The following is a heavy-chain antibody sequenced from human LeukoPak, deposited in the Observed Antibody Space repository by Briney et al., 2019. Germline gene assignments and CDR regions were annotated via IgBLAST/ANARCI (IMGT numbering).Heavy chain of an antibody. V-gene: IGHV3-23*01. CDR3: AKDRDSSGRWAVP. J-gene: IGHJ5*02. D-gene: IGHD3-22*01. CDR2: ISGSGDST. Sequence: GGSLRLSCAASGLTFSNYAMSWVRQAPGKGPEWVSAISGSGDSTYYSDSARGRFTISRDNSKNTLYLQMNSLRVEDTAVYYCAKDRDSSGRWAVPWGQGTLVTVSA. CDR1: GLTFSNYA.